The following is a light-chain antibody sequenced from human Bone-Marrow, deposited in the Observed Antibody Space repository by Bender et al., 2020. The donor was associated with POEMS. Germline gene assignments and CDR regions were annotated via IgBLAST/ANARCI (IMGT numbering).Light chain of an antibody. CDR1: SSNTGSGYD. J-gene: IGLJ2*01. Sequence: QSVLTQPPSVSGAPGQRVTISCTGSSSNTGSGYDINWYQHLPGTAPKLLIYGYNNRPSGVPDRFSGSKSGTSASLAITGLQAEDEADYYCSSYTSSITVVFGGGTKLTVL. CDR2: GYN. V-gene: IGLV1-40*01. CDR3: SSYTSSITVV.